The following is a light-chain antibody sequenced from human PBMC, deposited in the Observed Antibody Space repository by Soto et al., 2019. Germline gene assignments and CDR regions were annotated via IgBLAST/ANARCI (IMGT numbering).Light chain of an antibody. CDR2: DAS. V-gene: IGKV3-11*01. CDR1: QSVSSY. CDR3: QQRGNGPWT. Sequence: EIVLAPSPATLSLSPGERAILSCRASQSVSSYLAWYQQTPCQAPRLLIYDASTRATDIPVRCSGSGSGTDVTLTISSLEPEDFAVYCCQQRGNGPWTFGQGTKVDFK. J-gene: IGKJ1*01.